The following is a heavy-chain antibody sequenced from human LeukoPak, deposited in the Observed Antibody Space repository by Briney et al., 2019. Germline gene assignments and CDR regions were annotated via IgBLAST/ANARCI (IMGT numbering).Heavy chain of an antibody. CDR3: VKDRINNNWFFLGDY. V-gene: IGHV3-21*01. Sequence: GGSLRLSCVASGFTFSGYTLHWVRQAPGKGLEWVSSIGNINTYTYYADSVKGRFTISRDSAKNSLYLQMNSLRAEDTAIYYCVKDRINNNWFFLGDYWGQGTLVTVSS. CDR2: IGNINTYT. CDR1: GFTFSGYT. J-gene: IGHJ4*02. D-gene: IGHD1-1*01.